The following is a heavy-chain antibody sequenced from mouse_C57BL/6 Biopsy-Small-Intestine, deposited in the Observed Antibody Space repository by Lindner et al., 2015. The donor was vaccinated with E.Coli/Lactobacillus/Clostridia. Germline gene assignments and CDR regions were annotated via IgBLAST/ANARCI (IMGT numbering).Heavy chain of an antibody. J-gene: IGHJ4*01. Sequence: SVKVSCKASGYTFTSYGINWVRQAPGQGLEWMGWISAYTGNTNYAQKLQGGVTMTTDTSTSTAYMELRSLRSDDTAVYYCARDRPDILTGYYLDYWGQGTLVTVSS. CDR3: ARDRPDILTGYYLDY. CDR1: GYTFTSYG. D-gene: IGHD1-1*01. CDR2: ISAYTGNT. V-gene: IGHV1-7*01.